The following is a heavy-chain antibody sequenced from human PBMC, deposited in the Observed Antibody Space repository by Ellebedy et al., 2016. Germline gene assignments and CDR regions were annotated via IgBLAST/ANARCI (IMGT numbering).Heavy chain of an antibody. Sequence: GGSLRLSXAASGFTFSGSAMHWVRQASGKGLEWVGRIRSKANSYATAYAASVKGRFTISRDDSKNTAYLQMNSLKTEDTAVYYCTRGDYVGAKGDFDYWGQGTLVTVSS. V-gene: IGHV3-73*01. CDR2: IRSKANSYAT. D-gene: IGHD1-26*01. J-gene: IGHJ4*02. CDR1: GFTFSGSA. CDR3: TRGDYVGAKGDFDY.